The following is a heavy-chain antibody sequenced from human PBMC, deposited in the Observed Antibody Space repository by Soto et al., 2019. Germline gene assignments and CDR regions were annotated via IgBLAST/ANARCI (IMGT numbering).Heavy chain of an antibody. CDR1: GGSFSGYY. CDR3: ARALAAMYYYYGMDV. D-gene: IGHD2-2*01. J-gene: IGHJ6*02. Sequence: SETLSLTCAVYGGSFSGYYWSWIRQPPGKGLEWIGEINHSGSTNYNPSLKSRVTISVDTSKNQFSLKLSSVTAADTAVYYCARALAAMYYYYGMDVWGQGTTVTSP. CDR2: INHSGST. V-gene: IGHV4-34*01.